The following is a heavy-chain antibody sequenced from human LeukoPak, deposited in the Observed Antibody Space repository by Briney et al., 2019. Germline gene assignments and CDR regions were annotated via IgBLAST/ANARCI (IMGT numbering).Heavy chain of an antibody. Sequence: SETLSLTCTVSGGSISSSSSYYLGWIRQPPGKGLEWIGSIYYSGSTYYNPSLKSRVTISVDTSKNQFSLKLSSVTAADTAVYYCAYRGFDYWGQGTLVTVSS. J-gene: IGHJ4*02. CDR1: GGSISSSSSYY. V-gene: IGHV4-39*01. CDR2: IYYSGST. CDR3: AYRGFDY.